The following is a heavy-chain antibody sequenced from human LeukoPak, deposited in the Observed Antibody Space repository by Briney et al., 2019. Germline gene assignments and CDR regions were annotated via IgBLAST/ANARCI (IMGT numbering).Heavy chain of an antibody. CDR1: GYSFSNYW. D-gene: IGHD6-6*01. CDR3: ARDPSSSFDY. CDR2: IWPGDSDT. V-gene: IGHV5-51*01. J-gene: IGHJ4*02. Sequence: GESLKISCKASGYSFSNYWIAWVRQMPGKGLEWMGIIWPGDSDTKYSPSFQGQVTISADKSISTAYLQWSSLKASDSAVYYCARDPSSSFDYWGQGTLVTVSS.